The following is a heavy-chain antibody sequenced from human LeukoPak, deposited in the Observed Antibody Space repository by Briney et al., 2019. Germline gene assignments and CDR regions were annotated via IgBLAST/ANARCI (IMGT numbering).Heavy chain of an antibody. CDR3: ARGGDGSDY. CDR1: RFTFSSYW. J-gene: IGHJ4*02. CDR2: IKQDGSEK. Sequence: SGGSLRLSCAASRFTFSSYWMSWVRQAPGKGLEWVANIKQDGSEKYYVDSVKGRFTISRDNAKNSLYLQMNSLRAEDTDVYYCARGGDGSDYWGQGTLVTVSS. D-gene: IGHD3-16*01. V-gene: IGHV3-7*01.